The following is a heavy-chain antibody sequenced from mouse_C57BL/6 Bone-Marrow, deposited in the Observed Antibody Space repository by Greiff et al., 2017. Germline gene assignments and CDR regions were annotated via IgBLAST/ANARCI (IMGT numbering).Heavy chain of an antibody. J-gene: IGHJ2*01. CDR2: IYPGSGST. D-gene: IGHD3-1*01. CDR1: GYTFTSYW. CDR3: ARNRAQGKKDYFDY. V-gene: IGHV1-55*01. Sequence: QVQLKQPGAELVKPGASVKMSCKASGYTFTSYWITWVKQRPGQGLEWIGDIYPGSGSTNYNEKFKSKATLTVDTSSSTAYMQLSSLTSEDSAVYYCARNRAQGKKDYFDYWGQGTTLTVSS.